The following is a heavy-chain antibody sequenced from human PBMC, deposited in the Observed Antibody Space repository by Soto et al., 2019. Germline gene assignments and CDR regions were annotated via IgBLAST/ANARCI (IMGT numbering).Heavy chain of an antibody. CDR3: ARLSFGDQGNY. V-gene: IGHV4-59*01. Sequence: QVQLQESGPGLVKPSETLSLTCTVSGDSMSGYYWSWIRQSPGRRLEWIGYIFHSGTTNYNPSLKSRLSMSVDASMNQFSLRVTSVTAADTAIYYCARLSFGDQGNYWGQGTLVTVSS. CDR2: IFHSGTT. CDR1: GDSMSGYY. J-gene: IGHJ4*02. D-gene: IGHD2-21*02.